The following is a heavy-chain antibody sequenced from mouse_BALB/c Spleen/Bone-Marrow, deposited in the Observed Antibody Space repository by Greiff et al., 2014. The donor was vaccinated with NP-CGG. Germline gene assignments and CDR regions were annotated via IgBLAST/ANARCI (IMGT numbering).Heavy chain of an antibody. CDR2: INPYNGVI. V-gene: IGHV1S135*01. CDR3: ARFYYGSNYAMDY. D-gene: IGHD1-1*01. Sequence: VQLKESGPELVKPGASMKVSCKASGYSFTGYTMNWVKQSHGKNLEWIGLINPYNGVINYNQKFKGKATFTADKSSSTAYMELLSLTSEDSAVYYCARFYYGSNYAMDYWGQGTSVTVSS. CDR1: GYSFTGYT. J-gene: IGHJ4*01.